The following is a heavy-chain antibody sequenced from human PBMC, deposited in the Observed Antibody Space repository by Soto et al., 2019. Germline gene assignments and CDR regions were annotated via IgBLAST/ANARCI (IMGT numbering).Heavy chain of an antibody. V-gene: IGHV6-1*01. CDR3: ARISLTGTTRDD. Sequence: SPTDSLTCDRRGERVSRSLSARNWNRQSPSRGLEWLGRTYYRSNWYNDYAVSVKSRIAINPDTSKNQFSLQLNSVAPEDTAIYYCARISLTGTTRDDWGQGILVTVSS. CDR1: GERVSRSLSA. D-gene: IGHD1-7*01. J-gene: IGHJ4*02. CDR2: TYYRSNWYN.